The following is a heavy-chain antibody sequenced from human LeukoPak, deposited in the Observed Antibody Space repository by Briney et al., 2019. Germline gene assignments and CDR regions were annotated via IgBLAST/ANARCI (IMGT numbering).Heavy chain of an antibody. Sequence: SETLSLTCAVYGGSFSGYYWSWIRQPPGKGLEWIGEISHSGSTNYNPSLKSRVTISVDTSKNQFSLKLSSVTAADTAVYYCARVLVQSNGYSGYDEPFDYWGQGTLVTVSS. D-gene: IGHD5-12*01. V-gene: IGHV4-34*01. CDR2: ISHSGST. CDR1: GGSFSGYY. CDR3: ARVLVQSNGYSGYDEPFDY. J-gene: IGHJ4*02.